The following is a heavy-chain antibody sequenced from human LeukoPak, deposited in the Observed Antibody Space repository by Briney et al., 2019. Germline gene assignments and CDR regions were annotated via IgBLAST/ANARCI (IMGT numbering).Heavy chain of an antibody. CDR1: GFIFSTYW. V-gene: IGHV3-7*01. CDR2: IKQDGSER. J-gene: IGHJ2*01. Sequence: GGSLRLSCAASGFIFSTYWMSWVRQAPGKGLEWVANIKQDGSERYYVDSVKGRFTISRDNAKNSLYLQMNSLRAEDTAVYYCARGNDILTGPYWYFDLWGRGTLVTVSS. D-gene: IGHD3-9*01. CDR3: ARGNDILTGPYWYFDL.